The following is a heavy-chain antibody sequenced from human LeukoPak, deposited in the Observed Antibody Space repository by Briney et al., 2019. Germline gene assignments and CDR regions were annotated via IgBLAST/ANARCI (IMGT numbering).Heavy chain of an antibody. CDR3: ARDHIVVVPAATNAYYYYYYMDV. Sequence: GASVKVSCKASGYTFTSYGISWVRQAPGQGLEWMGWISAYNGNTNYAQKLQGRVTMTTDTSTSTAYMELRSLRSDDTAVYYCARDHIVVVPAATNAYYYYYYMDVWGKGTTVTISS. J-gene: IGHJ6*03. V-gene: IGHV1-18*01. CDR2: ISAYNGNT. D-gene: IGHD2-2*01. CDR1: GYTFTSYG.